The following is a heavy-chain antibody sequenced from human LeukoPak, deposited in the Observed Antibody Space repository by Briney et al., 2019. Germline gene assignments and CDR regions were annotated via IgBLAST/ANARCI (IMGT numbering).Heavy chain of an antibody. J-gene: IGHJ4*02. CDR1: GFTFSSYA. CDR2: VSSNGGRT. Sequence: GGSLRLSCAASGFTFSSYAMHWVRQAPGKGLEYVSAVSSNGGRTYYANSVKGRFTISRDNSKNTLYLQMGSLRAEDMAVYYCARQAPTLRNCFDYWGQGTLVTVSS. CDR3: ARQAPTLRNCFDY. V-gene: IGHV3-64*01.